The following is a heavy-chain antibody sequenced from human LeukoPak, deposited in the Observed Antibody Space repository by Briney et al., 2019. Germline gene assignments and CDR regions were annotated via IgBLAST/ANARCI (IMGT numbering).Heavy chain of an antibody. CDR3: ARRGRYSYGYLGTQGRFDP. V-gene: IGHV4-34*01. D-gene: IGHD5-18*01. CDR2: INHSGST. Sequence: SETLSLTCAVYGGSFSGYCWSWTRQPPGKGLEWIGEINHSGSTNYNPSLKSRVTISVDTSKNQFSLKLSSVTAADTAVYYCARRGRYSYGYLGTQGRFDPWGQGTLVTVSS. J-gene: IGHJ5*02. CDR1: GGSFSGYC.